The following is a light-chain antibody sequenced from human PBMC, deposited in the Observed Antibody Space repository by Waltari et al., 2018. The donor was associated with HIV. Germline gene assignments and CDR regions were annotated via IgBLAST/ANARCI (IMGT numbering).Light chain of an antibody. J-gene: IGKJ4*01. Sequence: DTQMTQSPDTLSPSVGPRVTIVCRANESLSSWLAWYQQRPGMRPKLLIYKASVLERGVSARFSGSGSGTNFALTISDLQADDVATYFCQQYNSYPLTFGGGTKVEI. CDR3: QQYNSYPLT. CDR1: ESLSSW. V-gene: IGKV1-5*03. CDR2: KAS.